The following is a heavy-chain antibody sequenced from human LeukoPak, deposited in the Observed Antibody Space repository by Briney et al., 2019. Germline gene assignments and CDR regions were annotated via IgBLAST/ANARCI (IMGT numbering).Heavy chain of an antibody. CDR2: FDPEDGET. Sequence: ASVKVSCKVSGYTLTELSMHWVRQAPGKGLEWMGGFDPEDGETIYAQKFQGRVTMTEDTSTDTAYMELSSQRSEDTAVYYCATGYDSSGSTFDYWGQGTLVTVSS. CDR3: ATGYDSSGSTFDY. J-gene: IGHJ4*02. CDR1: GYTLTELS. D-gene: IGHD3-22*01. V-gene: IGHV1-24*01.